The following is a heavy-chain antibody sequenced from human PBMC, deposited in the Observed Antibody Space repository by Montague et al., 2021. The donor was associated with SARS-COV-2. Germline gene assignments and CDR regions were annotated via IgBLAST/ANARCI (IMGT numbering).Heavy chain of an antibody. J-gene: IGHJ4*02. Sequence: SLSLSCAASGFTFNNYALSWVRQAPGKGLEWVSAITGHYGSTYYADSVKGRFTISRDNSKNTVYLQLTSLRAEDTAIYYCAQELYPVIVGATADFDYWGQGTLVTVSS. D-gene: IGHD1-26*01. CDR1: GFTFNNYA. V-gene: IGHV3-23*01. CDR3: AQELYPVIVGATADFDY. CDR2: ITGHYGST.